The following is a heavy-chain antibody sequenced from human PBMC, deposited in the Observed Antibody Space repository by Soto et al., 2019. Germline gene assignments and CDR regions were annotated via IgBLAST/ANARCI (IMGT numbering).Heavy chain of an antibody. Sequence: SETLSLTCTVSGGSISSGGYYWSWIRQHPGKGLEWIGYIYYSGSTYYNPSLKSRVTISVDTSKNQFSLKLSSVTAADTAVYYCARVRVAAAGTRYYYYYGMDVWGQGTTVTVSS. D-gene: IGHD6-13*01. CDR3: ARVRVAAAGTRYYYYYGMDV. J-gene: IGHJ6*02. CDR1: GGSISSGGYY. CDR2: IYYSGST. V-gene: IGHV4-31*03.